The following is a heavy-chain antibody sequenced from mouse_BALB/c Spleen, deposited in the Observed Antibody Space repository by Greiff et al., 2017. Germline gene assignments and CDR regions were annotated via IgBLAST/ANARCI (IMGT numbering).Heavy chain of an antibody. CDR3: ARGGNYEAMDY. V-gene: IGHV14-3*02. CDR2: IDPANGNT. D-gene: IGHD2-1*01. J-gene: IGHJ4*01. CDR1: GFNIKDTY. Sequence: VQLQQSGAELVKPGASVMLSCTASGFNIKDTYMHWVKQRPEQGLEWIGRIDPANGNTKYDPKFQGKATITADTSSNTAYLQLSSLTSEDTAVYYCARGGNYEAMDYWGQGTSVTVSS.